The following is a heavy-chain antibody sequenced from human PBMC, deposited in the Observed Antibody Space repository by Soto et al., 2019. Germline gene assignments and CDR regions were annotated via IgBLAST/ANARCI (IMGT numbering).Heavy chain of an antibody. V-gene: IGHV4-39*01. CDR3: ARLHGYCISTSCSGYYAMDV. D-gene: IGHD2-2*01. CDR2: IYYSGST. CDR1: SGSISSSSYT. Sequence: SETLSLTCTVSSGSISSSSYTWGWIRQPPGKGLEWIGSIYYSGSTYYNPSLKSRVTVSVDTSKNQFSLKLSSVTAADTAVYYCARLHGYCISTSCSGYYAMDVWGQGTTVTV. J-gene: IGHJ6*02.